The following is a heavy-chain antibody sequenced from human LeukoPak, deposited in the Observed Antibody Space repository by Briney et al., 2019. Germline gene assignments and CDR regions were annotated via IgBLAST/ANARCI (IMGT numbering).Heavy chain of an antibody. J-gene: IGHJ4*02. D-gene: IGHD3-10*01. CDR2: IYHSGST. V-gene: IGHV4-38-2*02. CDR1: GGSISSYY. Sequence: PSETLSLTCTVSGGSISSYYWGWIRQPPGKGLEWIGSIYHSGSTYYNPSLKSRVTISVDTSKNQFSLKLSSVTAADTAVYYCARAHYRGVTDHWGQGTLVTVSS. CDR3: ARAHYRGVTDH.